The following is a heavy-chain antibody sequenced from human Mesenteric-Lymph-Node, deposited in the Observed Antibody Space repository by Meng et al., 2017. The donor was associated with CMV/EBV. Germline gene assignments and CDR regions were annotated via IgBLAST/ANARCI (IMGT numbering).Heavy chain of an antibody. CDR2: IYRGGST. V-gene: IGHV3-53*01. J-gene: IGHJ4*02. CDR3: EGGVGGGHFDY. CDR1: GITVSSHY. D-gene: IGHD3-16*01. Sequence: GESLKISCAASGITVSSHYMTWVRQAPGKGLEWVSVIYRGGSTYYADSVKGRFTISRDNSKNTLYLQMDSLRAEGAAVYYGEGGVGGGHFDYWGQGTLVTVSS.